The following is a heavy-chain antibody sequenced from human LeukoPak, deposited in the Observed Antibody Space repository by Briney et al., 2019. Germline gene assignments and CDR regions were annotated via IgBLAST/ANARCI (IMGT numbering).Heavy chain of an antibody. D-gene: IGHD3-3*01. J-gene: IGHJ4*02. CDR2: ISSSSNYV. CDR1: GFTFSSYS. Sequence: GGSLRLSCAASGFTFSSYSMNWVRQAPGKGLEWVSSISSSSNYVYYADSVKGRFTISRDNAKNSLYLQMNGLRAEDTAVYYCARVGSSGYEAYWGQGTLVTVSS. CDR3: ARVGSSGYEAY. V-gene: IGHV3-21*01.